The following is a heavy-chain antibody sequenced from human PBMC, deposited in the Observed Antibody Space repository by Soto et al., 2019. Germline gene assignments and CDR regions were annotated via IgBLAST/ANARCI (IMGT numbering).Heavy chain of an antibody. CDR1: GYTFTSYD. J-gene: IGHJ6*02. Sequence: ASVKVSCKASGYTFTSYDINWVRQATGHGLAWMGWMNPNSGNTGYAQKFQGRVTMTRNTSISTAYMELSSLRSEDTAVYYCAIFRPDCTNGVCYYYYGMDVWGQGTTVTVSS. V-gene: IGHV1-8*01. CDR2: MNPNSGNT. CDR3: AIFRPDCTNGVCYYYYGMDV. D-gene: IGHD2-8*01.